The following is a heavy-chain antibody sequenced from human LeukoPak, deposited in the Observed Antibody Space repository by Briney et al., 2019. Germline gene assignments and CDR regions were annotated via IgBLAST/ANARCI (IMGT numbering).Heavy chain of an antibody. Sequence: PWGSLRLSCAASGFTFDDYGMSWVRQAPGKGLEWVSSINWNGGSTNYADSVKGRFTISRDNAKNSLYMQMNILRAEDTAFYYCARTRTGVRDSRFDYWGQGTLVSVSA. D-gene: IGHD3-10*01. V-gene: IGHV3-20*04. CDR1: GFTFDDYG. J-gene: IGHJ4*02. CDR3: ARTRTGVRDSRFDY. CDR2: INWNGGST.